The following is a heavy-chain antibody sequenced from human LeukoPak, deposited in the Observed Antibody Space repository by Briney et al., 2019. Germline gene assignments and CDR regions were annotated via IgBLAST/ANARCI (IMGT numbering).Heavy chain of an antibody. J-gene: IGHJ5*02. CDR2: INTDGRTT. V-gene: IGHV3-74*01. Sequence: GGSLRLSCAASGFTFRSNWMHWVRQAPGKGLMWVSSINTDGRTTRYAASVQGRFTISRDNAKNTLSLQMNSLRDDDTAVYYCARAGASGWYAAGWFDPWGQGTLVTVSS. CDR3: ARAGASGWYAAGWFDP. D-gene: IGHD6-19*01. CDR1: GFTFRSNW.